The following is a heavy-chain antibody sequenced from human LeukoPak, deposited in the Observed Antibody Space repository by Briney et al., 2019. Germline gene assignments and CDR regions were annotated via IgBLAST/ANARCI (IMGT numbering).Heavy chain of an antibody. CDR3: ARHTTTGTYSLEY. CDR1: GVSITSYY. V-gene: IGHV4-59*08. J-gene: IGHJ4*02. CDR2: FHNSGTI. D-gene: IGHD1-1*01. Sequence: SETLSLTCSVSGVSITSYYWSWIRQPPGKGLEWIGYFHNSGTINYNPSLKSRVTISADTSENRLSLNLRSVTAADTAVYYCARHTTTGTYSLEYWGQGTLVTVSS.